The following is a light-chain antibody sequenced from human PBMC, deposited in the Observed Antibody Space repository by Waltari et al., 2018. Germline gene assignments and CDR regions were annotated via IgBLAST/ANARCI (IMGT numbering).Light chain of an antibody. CDR1: QSVSSN. CDR3: QHYNNWPPLT. CDR2: GAS. J-gene: IGKJ4*01. V-gene: IGKV3-15*01. Sequence: EIVMPQSPATLSVSPGERATLSCRASQSVSSNLAWYQQKPGQAPRLLIYGASTRATGIPARFSGSGSGTEFTLTISSLQSGDFAVYYCQHYNNWPPLTFGGGTKVEIK.